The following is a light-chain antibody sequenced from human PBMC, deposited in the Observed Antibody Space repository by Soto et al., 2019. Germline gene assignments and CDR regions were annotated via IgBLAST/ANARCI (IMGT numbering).Light chain of an antibody. Sequence: MTQSPATLSLSPGERATLTCRASRTVSYNFAWYQQKPGKAPKLLIYDASTLESGVPSRFSGSGSGAEFTLTISSLQPDDFATYYCQRYNGYFGQGTKLEIK. CDR3: QRYNGY. CDR2: DAS. CDR1: RTVSYN. V-gene: IGKV1-5*01. J-gene: IGKJ2*01.